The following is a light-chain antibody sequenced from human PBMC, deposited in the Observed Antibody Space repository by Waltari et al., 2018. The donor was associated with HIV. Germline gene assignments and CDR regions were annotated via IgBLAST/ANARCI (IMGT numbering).Light chain of an antibody. Sequence: EIVVTQSPGTLSLSPGERANLSCRVSRSISSTFLVWYQQKPGQPPRLLTYSASTRAAGVLDRFRPRGSETDFTLTISGLEAEDSAVYYCHQCGTTPRTFGQGTRLEIK. CDR3: HQCGTTPRT. V-gene: IGKV3-20*01. J-gene: IGKJ2*01. CDR1: RSISSTF. CDR2: SAS.